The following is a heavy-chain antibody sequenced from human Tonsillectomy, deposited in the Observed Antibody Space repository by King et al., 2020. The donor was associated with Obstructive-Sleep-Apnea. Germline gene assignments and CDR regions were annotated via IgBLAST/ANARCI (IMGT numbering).Heavy chain of an antibody. CDR1: GFTFSNYW. CDR2: IKQDGTER. D-gene: IGHD3-10*01. J-gene: IGHJ5*02. CDR3: AREPNTYFYFSESYYNTTWFDP. V-gene: IGHV3-7*01. Sequence: VQLVQSGGDLVQPGGSLRLSCTASGFTFSNYWMSWVRQAPGKGLEWVANIKQDGTERNYVDSVKGRFTISRDNAKNSLFLQMNSLRAEDTAVNYCAREPNTYFYFSESYYNTTWFDPWGQGTLVTVSS.